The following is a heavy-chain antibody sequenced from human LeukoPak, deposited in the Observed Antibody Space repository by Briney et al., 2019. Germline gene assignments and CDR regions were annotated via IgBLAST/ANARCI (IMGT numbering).Heavy chain of an antibody. D-gene: IGHD6-19*01. CDR1: GFTFSNYE. J-gene: IGHJ4*02. CDR3: VRGGLAVASVY. V-gene: IGHV3-48*03. CDR2: ISGSGSTI. Sequence: GGSLRLSCAASGFTFSNYEMKWVRQAPGKGLEWVSYISGSGSTIYYADSVKGRFTISRDNAKNSLYLQMNSLRAEDTAVYYWVRGGLAVASVYWGQGTLVTVSS.